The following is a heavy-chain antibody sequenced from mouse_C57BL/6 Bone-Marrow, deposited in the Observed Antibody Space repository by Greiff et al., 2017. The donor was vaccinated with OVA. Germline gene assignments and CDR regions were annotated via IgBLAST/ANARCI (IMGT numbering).Heavy chain of an antibody. CDR2: IYPYNGVS. CDR1: GYSFTGYY. D-gene: IGHD4-1*01. V-gene: IGHV1-31*01. CDR3: ARWLTGTWYFDV. J-gene: IGHJ1*03. Sequence: VQLKESGAELARPGASVKISCKASGYSFTGYYMHWVKQSHGNILDWIGYIYPYNGVSSYNQKFKGKATLTVDKSSSTAYMELRSLTSEDSAVYYCARWLTGTWYFDVWGTGTTVTVSS.